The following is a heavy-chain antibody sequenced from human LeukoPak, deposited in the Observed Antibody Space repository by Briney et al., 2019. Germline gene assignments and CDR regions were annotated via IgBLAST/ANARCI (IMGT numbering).Heavy chain of an antibody. CDR3: ARVRTAMVIVY. CDR1: GGSISSSSYY. D-gene: IGHD5-18*01. V-gene: IGHV4-39*01. CDR2: IYYSGST. Sequence: PSETLSLTCTVSGGSISSSSYYWGWIRQPPGKGLEWIGSIYYSGSTYYNPSLKSRVTISVDTSKNQFSLKLSSVTAADTAVYYCARVRTAMVIVYWGQGTLVTVSS. J-gene: IGHJ4*02.